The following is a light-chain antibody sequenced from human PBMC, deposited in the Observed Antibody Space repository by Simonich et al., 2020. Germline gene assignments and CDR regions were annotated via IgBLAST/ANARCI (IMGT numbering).Light chain of an antibody. V-gene: IGKV2-30*02. Sequence: DVVMTQSPLSLPVTLGQPASISCRSSQSLVHSDGNTYLNWFQQRPGKSPRRIIYKVSNRDAWVPDRFSGSGSGTDFTLKISRVEAEDVGVYYCMQGTHWPPFTFGPGTKVDIK. J-gene: IGKJ3*01. CDR2: KVS. CDR3: MQGTHWPPFT. CDR1: QSLVHSDGNTY.